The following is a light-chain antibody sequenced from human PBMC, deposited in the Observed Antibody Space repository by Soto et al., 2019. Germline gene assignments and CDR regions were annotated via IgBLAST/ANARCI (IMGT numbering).Light chain of an antibody. CDR3: TSYAGSNNVV. CDR2: EVS. Sequence: QSALTQPPSASGSAGQSVTISCTGTSSDIGGYNYVSWYQQHPGKAPKLIIYEVSKRPSGVPDRFSGSKSGNTASLTVSGLQAEDEADYYCTSYAGSNNVVFAGGTKLTVL. J-gene: IGLJ3*02. CDR1: SSDIGGYNY. V-gene: IGLV2-8*01.